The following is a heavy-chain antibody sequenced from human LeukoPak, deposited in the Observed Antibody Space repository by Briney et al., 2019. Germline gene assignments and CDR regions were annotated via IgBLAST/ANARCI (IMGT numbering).Heavy chain of an antibody. J-gene: IGHJ4*02. CDR1: GGSISSYY. Sequence: SETLSLTCTVSGGSISSYYWSWIRQPPGKGLEWIGYIYYSGSTNYNPSLKSRVTISVDTSKNQFSLKLSSVTAADTAVYYCARGRRAVGYCSSTSCYTPPGYWGQGTLVTVSS. V-gene: IGHV4-59*12. D-gene: IGHD2-2*02. CDR3: ARGRRAVGYCSSTSCYTPPGY. CDR2: IYYSGST.